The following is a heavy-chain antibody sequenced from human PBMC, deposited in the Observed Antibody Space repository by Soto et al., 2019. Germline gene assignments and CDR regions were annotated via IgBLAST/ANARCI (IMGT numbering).Heavy chain of an antibody. Sequence: HEHLVKSGAEVKRPGASLKVSCKASGYSFIGYYIHWVRQAPGQGLEWMGWINPDSGATNYAQNFQGRVTLTSDTSISTASMDLTSLTSDDTAVYYCARGDYGTGGYPFPYYDYWGQGTLVIVSS. D-gene: IGHD2-8*02. J-gene: IGHJ4*02. CDR1: GYSFIGYY. CDR3: ARGDYGTGGYPFPYYDY. V-gene: IGHV1-2*02. CDR2: INPDSGAT.